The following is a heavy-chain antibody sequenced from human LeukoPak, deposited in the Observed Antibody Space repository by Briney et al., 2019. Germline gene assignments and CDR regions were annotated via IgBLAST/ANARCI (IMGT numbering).Heavy chain of an antibody. D-gene: IGHD6-13*01. CDR2: IYPGNSHT. V-gene: IGHV5-51*01. Sequence: GESLKISFQGSGYNFATYWIVWGRQLPGKGLGWRGMIYPGNSHTRYSPSFQGQVTISADTSISTAYLHCSSLQSSDTAMYYCAKFQATWYGDTWGQGTLVTVSS. CDR3: AKFQATWYGDT. CDR1: GYNFATYW. J-gene: IGHJ4*02.